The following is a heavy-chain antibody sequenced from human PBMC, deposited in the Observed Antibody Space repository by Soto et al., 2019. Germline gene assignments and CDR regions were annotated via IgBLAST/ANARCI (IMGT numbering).Heavy chain of an antibody. J-gene: IGHJ4*02. Sequence: SGPTLVNPTQTLTLTCTFSGFSLSTSGVGVGWIRQPPGKALEWLALIYWDDDKRYRPSLKSRLTITKDTSKNQVVLTMTDMDPVDSATYYGVHRPNKGPFDYWGQGTLVTVSS. CDR3: VHRPNKGPFDY. CDR1: GFSLSTSGVG. V-gene: IGHV2-5*02. CDR2: IYWDDDK.